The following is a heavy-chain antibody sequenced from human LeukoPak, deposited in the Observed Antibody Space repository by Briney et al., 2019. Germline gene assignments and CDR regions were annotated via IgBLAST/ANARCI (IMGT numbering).Heavy chain of an antibody. CDR1: GYIFTNHA. CDR2: INAGNGDT. Sequence: ASVKVSCKASGYIFTNHAMQWVRQAPGQRLEWMGWINAGNGDTKYSQNFQGRFTITRDTSAGTVYMDLSSLRYEGTAVYYCARGFWNRGTWGPYYFDYWGQGTLVTVSS. D-gene: IGHD3-3*01. CDR3: ARGFWNRGTWGPYYFDY. J-gene: IGHJ4*02. V-gene: IGHV1-3*01.